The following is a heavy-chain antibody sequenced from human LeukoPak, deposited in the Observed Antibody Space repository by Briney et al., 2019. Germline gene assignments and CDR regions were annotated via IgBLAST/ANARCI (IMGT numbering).Heavy chain of an antibody. D-gene: IGHD3-16*01. Sequence: PGRSLRLSCAASGFIFSNYVMHWVRQTPGEGLEWVAVISSDGSNEFYADSVKGRFTISRDNSKITLYLQMNSLRPEDTAVYYCAKEGGGEYFDYWGQGTLVTVSS. V-gene: IGHV3-30*18. CDR2: ISSDGSNE. J-gene: IGHJ4*02. CDR3: AKEGGGEYFDY. CDR1: GFIFSNYV.